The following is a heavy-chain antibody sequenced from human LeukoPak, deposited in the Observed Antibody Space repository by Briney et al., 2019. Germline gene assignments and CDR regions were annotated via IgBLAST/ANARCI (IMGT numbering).Heavy chain of an antibody. D-gene: IGHD3-10*01. CDR1: GFTFSTYE. V-gene: IGHV3-48*03. CDR2: ISGSGTII. CDR3: AKDGSSDYYYYMDV. J-gene: IGHJ6*03. Sequence: GGSLRLSCAASGFTFSTYEMNWVRQAPGKGLEWVSHISGSGTIIYYADSVKGRFTISRDNAKNSLYLQMNSLRAEDTAVYYCAKDGSSDYYYYMDVWGKGTTVTVSS.